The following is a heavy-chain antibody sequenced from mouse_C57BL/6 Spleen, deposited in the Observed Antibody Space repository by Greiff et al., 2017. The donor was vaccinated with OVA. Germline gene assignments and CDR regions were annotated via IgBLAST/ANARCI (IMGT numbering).Heavy chain of an antibody. CDR1: GFTFSDYY. V-gene: IGHV5-12*01. D-gene: IGHD2-1*01. CDR3: ARHPYGKGYFDV. Sequence: DVMLVESGGGLVQPGGSLKLSCAASGFTFSDYYMYWVRQTPEKRLEWVAYISNGGGSTYYPDTVKGRFTISRDNAKNTLYLQMSRLKSEDTAMYYCARHPYGKGYFDVWGTGTTVTVSS. CDR2: ISNGGGST. J-gene: IGHJ1*03.